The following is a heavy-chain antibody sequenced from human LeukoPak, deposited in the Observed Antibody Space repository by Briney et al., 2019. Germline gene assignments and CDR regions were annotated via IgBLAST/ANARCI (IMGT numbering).Heavy chain of an antibody. J-gene: IGHJ5*02. V-gene: IGHV4-38-2*02. CDR2: IYHSGST. Sequence: QSSETLSLTCTVSGYSISSGYYWGWIRQPPGKGLEWIGSIYHSGSTYYNPSLKSRVTISVDTSKNQFSLKLSSVTAADTAVYYCATRSPYCSSTSCAVVSNWFDPWGQGTLVTVSS. CDR1: GYSISSGYY. D-gene: IGHD2-2*01. CDR3: ATRSPYCSSTSCAVVSNWFDP.